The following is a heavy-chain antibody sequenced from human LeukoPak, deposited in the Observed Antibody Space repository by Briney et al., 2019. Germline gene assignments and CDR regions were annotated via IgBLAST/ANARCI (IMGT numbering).Heavy chain of an antibody. Sequence: PGGSLGLSCAASGFTFSRYAMSWVRQAPGKGLEWVSVISGSGGSTYYADSVKGRFTISRDNSKNTLYLQMNSLRAEDTAVYYCAKDYCSGGSCYSGLDYWGQGTLVTVSS. V-gene: IGHV3-23*01. J-gene: IGHJ4*02. CDR2: ISGSGGST. D-gene: IGHD2-15*01. CDR1: GFTFSRYA. CDR3: AKDYCSGGSCYSGLDY.